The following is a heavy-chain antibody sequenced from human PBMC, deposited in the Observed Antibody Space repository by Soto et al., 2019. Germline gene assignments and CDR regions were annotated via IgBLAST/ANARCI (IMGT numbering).Heavy chain of an antibody. J-gene: IGHJ4*02. V-gene: IGHV1-18*01. D-gene: IGHD1-1*01. CDR1: GYTFTSYG. CDR2: ISAHNDNT. CDR3: ARGRYGDY. Sequence: QVHLVQSGAEVRKPGASVKVSCKGSGYTFTSYGIAWVRQAPGQGLEWMGWISAHNDNTNYAQKVQGRVTVTRDTSTGTAYMELLNLRSDDTAVYYCARGRYGDYWGQGARVTVSS.